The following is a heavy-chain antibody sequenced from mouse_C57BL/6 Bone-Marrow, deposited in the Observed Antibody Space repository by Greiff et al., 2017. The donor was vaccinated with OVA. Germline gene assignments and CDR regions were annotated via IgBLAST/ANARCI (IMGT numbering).Heavy chain of an antibody. CDR2: IYPGDGDN. V-gene: IGHV1-82*01. CDR1: GYAFSSSW. J-gene: IGHJ2*01. Sequence: VQLQQSGPELVKPGASVKLSCKASGYAFSSSWMNWVKQRPGKGLEWIGRIYPGDGDNNYNGKVKGKATLTADKSSSTAYMQLSSLTSEDSAVYFCASPLYFDYWGQGTTLTVSS. CDR3: ASPLYFDY.